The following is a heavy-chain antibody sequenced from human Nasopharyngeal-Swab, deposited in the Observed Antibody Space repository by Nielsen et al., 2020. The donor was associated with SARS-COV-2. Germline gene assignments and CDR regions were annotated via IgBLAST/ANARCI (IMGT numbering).Heavy chain of an antibody. CDR1: GETFTRYF. D-gene: IGHD2-8*02. CDR2: INPTGGST. J-gene: IGHJ6*03. CDR3: ARGPTVSSMYWYYMDV. Sequence: ASVKVSCKASGETFTRYFMHLVRQVPGQGLEWLGFINPTGGSTNYAPKFQGRITMTRDTSTSTVYMQLSSLRSEDTAVYYCARGPTVSSMYWYYMDVWGKGTTVTVSS. V-gene: IGHV1-46*01.